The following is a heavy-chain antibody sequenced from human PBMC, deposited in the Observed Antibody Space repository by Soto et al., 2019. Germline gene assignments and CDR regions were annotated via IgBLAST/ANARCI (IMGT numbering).Heavy chain of an antibody. D-gene: IGHD4-4*01. CDR1: GFTVSSKY. J-gene: IGHJ5*02. CDR2: IYSGGST. CDR3: ASVRNYDLWGWFDP. V-gene: IGHV3-66*01. Sequence: EVQLVESGGGLVQPGGSLRLSCAASGFTVSSKYMSWVRQAPGKGLEWVSVIYSGGSTYYADSVKGRFTISRDNSKNTLYLQMNSLRAEDTAVYNCASVRNYDLWGWFDPWGQGTLVTVSS.